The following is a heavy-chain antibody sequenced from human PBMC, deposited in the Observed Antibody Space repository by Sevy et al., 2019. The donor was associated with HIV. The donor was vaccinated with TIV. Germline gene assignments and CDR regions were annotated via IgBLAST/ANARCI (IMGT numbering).Heavy chain of an antibody. D-gene: IGHD5-12*01. CDR2: ISSSSNTI. J-gene: IGHJ6*02. Sequence: GGSLRLSCAASGFTFSNYNMNWVRQAPGKGLEWASYISSSSNTIYYAASVKGRFTISRDNDKNSLYLEMNSLRAEDTAVYYCAREGGYSDQGMDVWGLGTTVTVSS. CDR3: AREGGYSDQGMDV. CDR1: GFTFSNYN. V-gene: IGHV3-48*01.